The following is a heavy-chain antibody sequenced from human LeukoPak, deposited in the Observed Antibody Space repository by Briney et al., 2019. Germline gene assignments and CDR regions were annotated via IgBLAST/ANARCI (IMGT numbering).Heavy chain of an antibody. CDR1: GYSINSGYH. J-gene: IGHJ5*02. Sequence: SETLSLTCIVSGYSINSGYHWGWIRQPPGKGLEWIGSIYHSGSTYYNPSLKSRVTISVDTSKHQFSLKLSSVTAADTAVYYCARARYCSSTSCYWYDWFDPWGQGTLVTVSS. D-gene: IGHD2-2*01. CDR3: ARARYCSSTSCYWYDWFDP. V-gene: IGHV4-38-2*02. CDR2: IYHSGST.